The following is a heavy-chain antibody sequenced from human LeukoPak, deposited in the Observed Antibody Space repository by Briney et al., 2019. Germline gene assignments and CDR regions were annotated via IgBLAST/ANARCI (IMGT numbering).Heavy chain of an antibody. Sequence: GGSLRLSCAASGFSFSDYNMNWVRQAPGKALEWVSSITTSSTYIYYGDSVKGRFTISRDNAKNSLYLQMNSLRAEDTAVYYCARAIELGAFDIWGQGTMVTVSS. V-gene: IGHV3-21*01. CDR3: ARAIELGAFDI. J-gene: IGHJ3*02. CDR1: GFSFSDYN. D-gene: IGHD1-26*01. CDR2: ITTSSTYI.